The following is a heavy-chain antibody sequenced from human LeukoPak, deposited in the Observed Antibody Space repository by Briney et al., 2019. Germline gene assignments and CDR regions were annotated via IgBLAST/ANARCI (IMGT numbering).Heavy chain of an antibody. J-gene: IGHJ4*02. Sequence: GGSLRLSCAASGFTFSSHWMHWVRQTPGKGLVWVSRINTDESKINHADSVKGRFTISRDNAKNMLYLQMNSLRAEDTAVYYCAREYSGYDGVGDYWGQGTLVTVSS. CDR1: GFTFSSHW. CDR3: AREYSGYDGVGDY. V-gene: IGHV3-74*01. CDR2: INTDESKI. D-gene: IGHD5-12*01.